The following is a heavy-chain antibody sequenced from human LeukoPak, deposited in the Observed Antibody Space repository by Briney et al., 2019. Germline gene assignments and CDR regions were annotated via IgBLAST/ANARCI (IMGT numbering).Heavy chain of an antibody. CDR2: ICWSSSTI. J-gene: IGHJ4*02. CDR1: GFTFNIYN. Sequence: GGSLRLSCAASGFTFNIYNMHWVRHAPGKGLEWVSYICWSSSTIYYADPVRGGFTISRDNAKNSLYLQMNSLRAEDTAVYYCASRVAGSTKGGYWGQGTLVTVSS. CDR3: ASRVAGSTKGGY. D-gene: IGHD6-19*01. V-gene: IGHV3-48*04.